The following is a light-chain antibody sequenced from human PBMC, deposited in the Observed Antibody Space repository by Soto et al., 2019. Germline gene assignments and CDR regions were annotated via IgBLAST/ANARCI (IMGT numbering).Light chain of an antibody. CDR1: QSVGFSY. CDR2: GVS. Sequence: EIVLTQSPGTLSLSPGERATLSCRASQSVGFSYLAWYQQKPGQAPRLLIYGVSTRATGIPDRFSGSGPGTDFTLTISRLEPEDFAVYYCQQCGVSPRTFGQGTKVEI. V-gene: IGKV3-20*01. CDR3: QQCGVSPRT. J-gene: IGKJ1*01.